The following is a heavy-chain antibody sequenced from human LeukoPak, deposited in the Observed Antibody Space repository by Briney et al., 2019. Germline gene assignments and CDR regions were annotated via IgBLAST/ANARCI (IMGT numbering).Heavy chain of an antibody. J-gene: IGHJ4*02. CDR2: VTTAGDT. D-gene: IGHD2-15*01. CDR1: GFTVSNYD. CDR3: VRETCAGSTCYQLDS. V-gene: IGHV3-13*04. Sequence: PGGSLRLSCAASGFTVSNYDMHWVRQAAGKGLEWVSVVTTAGDTYYSGSVKGRFTISRENAKNSVYLQMNSLRAGDTAVYYCVRETCAGSTCYQLDSWGQGTLVTASS.